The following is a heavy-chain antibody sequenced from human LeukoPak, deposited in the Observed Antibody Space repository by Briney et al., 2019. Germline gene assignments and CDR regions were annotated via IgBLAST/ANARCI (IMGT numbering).Heavy chain of an antibody. V-gene: IGHV4-30-2*01. CDR3: ARGVVAHYYDSSTYYDS. CDR2: IYPSGSS. J-gene: IGHJ5*01. Sequence: SETLSLTCAVSGGSVSSGGYSWSWIRHPPGKGLEWIAYIYPSGSSYYNPSLMSRVTISVNRSKNQFSLKLTSVTAADTAVYYCARGVVAHYYDSSTYYDSWGQGALVTVSS. CDR1: GGSVSSGGYS. D-gene: IGHD3-22*01.